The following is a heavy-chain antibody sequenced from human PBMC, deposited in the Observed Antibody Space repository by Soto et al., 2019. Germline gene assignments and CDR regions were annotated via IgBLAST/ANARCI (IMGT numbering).Heavy chain of an antibody. V-gene: IGHV3-30*03. CDR3: ARDRLPTCSGGSFDGVDY. J-gene: IGHJ4*02. D-gene: IGHD2-15*01. CDR2: ISGDGSHN. CDR1: GFSFTISNL. Sequence: QVQLVESGGGVVQPGRSLRLSCAGSGFSFTISNLCMHWVRQAPGKGLEWVAVISGDGSHNSYAESVKGRFTISRDNSQNTLFLQMNSLTAEDTAAYYCARDRLPTCSGGSFDGVDYWGQGTLVTVSS.